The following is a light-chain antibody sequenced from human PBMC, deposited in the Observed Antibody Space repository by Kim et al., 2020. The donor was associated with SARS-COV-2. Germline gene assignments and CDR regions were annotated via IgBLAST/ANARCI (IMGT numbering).Light chain of an antibody. J-gene: IGLJ2*01. CDR2: DDD. CDR3: QSFDTSLSGSV. Sequence: QLVLTQPPSVSGAPGQRVTISCAGSSSNIGAGFYVHWYQQLPGIAPKLLIYDDDKRPSGVPDRFSGSKSGTSASLAITGLQAEDEADYYCQSFDTSLSGSVFGGGTQLTVL. CDR1: SSNIGAGFY. V-gene: IGLV1-40*01.